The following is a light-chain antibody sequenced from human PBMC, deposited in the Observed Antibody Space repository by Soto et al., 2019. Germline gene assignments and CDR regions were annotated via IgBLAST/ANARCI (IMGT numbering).Light chain of an antibody. V-gene: IGKV1-17*01. J-gene: IGKJ1*01. Sequence: DIRMTQSPSSLSASVGDRVPITCRASQGIRNDLGWYQQKPGKAPKRLISAASTLQRGVPSRFSGSGSGTEVSLTISSLPPEEFATYYCLKKNNYPRTFGQGTKVEIK. CDR3: LKKNNYPRT. CDR1: QGIRND. CDR2: AAS.